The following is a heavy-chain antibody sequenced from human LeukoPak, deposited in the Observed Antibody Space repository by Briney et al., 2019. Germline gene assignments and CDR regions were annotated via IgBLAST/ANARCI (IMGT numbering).Heavy chain of an antibody. CDR3: ARLNWDEIRYYDILTGPTGRAFDI. J-gene: IGHJ3*02. CDR1: GYTFTGYY. V-gene: IGHV1-2*02. CDR2: INPNSGGT. Sequence: ASVKVSCKASGYTFTGYYMHWVRQAPGQGLEWMGWINPNSGGTNYAQKFQGRVTMTRDTPISTAYMELSRLRSDDTAVYYCARLNWDEIRYYDILTGPTGRAFDIWGQGTMVTVSS. D-gene: IGHD3-9*01.